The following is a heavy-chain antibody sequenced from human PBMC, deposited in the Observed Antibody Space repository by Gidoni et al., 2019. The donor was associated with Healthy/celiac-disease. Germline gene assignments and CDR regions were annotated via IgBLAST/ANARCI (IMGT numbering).Heavy chain of an antibody. CDR3: AKGGRGRKLVLFDY. CDR1: GFTFHDYA. D-gene: IGHD6-6*01. Sequence: DVQLVESGGGLVQPGRSLSLPCAASGFTFHDYAMHWVRQAPGKGLECVSGSSWNSGSIGYADSVKGRFTISRDNAKNSLYLQMNSLRAEDTALYYCAKGGRGRKLVLFDYWGQGTLVTVSS. J-gene: IGHJ4*02. CDR2: SSWNSGSI. V-gene: IGHV3-9*01.